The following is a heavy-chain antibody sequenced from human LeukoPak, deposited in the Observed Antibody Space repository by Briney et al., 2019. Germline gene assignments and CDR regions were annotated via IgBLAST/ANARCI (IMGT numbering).Heavy chain of an antibody. Sequence: ASVKVSCKASGYTFTNYYIHWVRQAPGQGLEWMGIINPGGRSTSYAQKFQGRVTMTRDTSTSTVYMELSSLRSEDTAVYYCARGTVALYYYYYMDVWGKGTTVTISS. CDR1: GYTFTNYY. J-gene: IGHJ6*03. CDR2: INPGGRST. D-gene: IGHD4-23*01. CDR3: ARGTVALYYYYYMDV. V-gene: IGHV1-46*01.